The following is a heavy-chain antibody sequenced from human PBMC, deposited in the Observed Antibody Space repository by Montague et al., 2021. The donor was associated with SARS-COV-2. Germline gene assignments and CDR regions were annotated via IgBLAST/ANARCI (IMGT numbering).Heavy chain of an antibody. CDR3: ARHGKTRIAMIVVVIGYFDY. CDR1: GGSISSGSYY. V-gene: IGHV4-39*01. CDR2: IYYSGST. D-gene: IGHD3-22*01. Sequence: ETLSLTCTVSGGSISSGSYYWGWIRQPPGKGLEWIGGIYYSGSTYYNPSLKSRVTISVDTSRNQFSLKLSSVTAADTAVYYCARHGKTRIAMIVVVIGYFDYWGPGTLVTVSS. J-gene: IGHJ4*02.